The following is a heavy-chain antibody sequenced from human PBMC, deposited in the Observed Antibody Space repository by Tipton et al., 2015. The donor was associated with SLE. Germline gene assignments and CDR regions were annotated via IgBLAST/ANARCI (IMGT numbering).Heavy chain of an antibody. CDR1: GFTFSSYG. J-gene: IGHJ4*02. Sequence: SLRLSCAASGFTFSSYGMHWVRQAPGKGLEWVAVISYDGSNKYYADSVKGRFTISRDNSKNTLYLQMNSLRAEDTAVYYCAKGELGPIDYWGQGTLVTVSS. V-gene: IGHV3-30*18. CDR3: AKGELGPIDY. D-gene: IGHD7-27*01. CDR2: ISYDGSNK.